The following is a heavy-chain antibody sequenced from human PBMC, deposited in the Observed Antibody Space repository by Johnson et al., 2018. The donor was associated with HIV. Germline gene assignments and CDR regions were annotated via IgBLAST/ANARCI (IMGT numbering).Heavy chain of an antibody. CDR3: AREGAWEVRPGAFDI. D-gene: IGHD1-26*01. V-gene: IGHV3-66*01. CDR2: IYSGGST. Sequence: EVQLVESGGGLVQPGGSLRLSCAASGFTVSSNYMSWVRQGPGKGLEWVSVIYSGGSTYYADSVKGRFTISRDNSKNTLYLQMNSLRVEDTAVYYCAREGAWEVRPGAFDIWGQGTMVTVSS. J-gene: IGHJ3*02. CDR1: GFTVSSNY.